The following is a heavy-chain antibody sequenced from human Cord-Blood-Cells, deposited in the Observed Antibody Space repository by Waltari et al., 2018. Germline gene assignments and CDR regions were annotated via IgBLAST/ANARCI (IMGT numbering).Heavy chain of an antibody. CDR1: GFPLRSYG. J-gene: IGHJ4*02. V-gene: IGHV3-30*03. CDR3: TYFDY. Sequence: QVQLVESGGGVVQPGRSLRLSCAASGFPLRSYGMHWVRQAPGKGLEWVAVISYDGSNKYYADSVKGRFTISRDNSKNTLYLQMNSLRAEDTAVYYCTYFDYWGQGTLVTVSS. CDR2: ISYDGSNK.